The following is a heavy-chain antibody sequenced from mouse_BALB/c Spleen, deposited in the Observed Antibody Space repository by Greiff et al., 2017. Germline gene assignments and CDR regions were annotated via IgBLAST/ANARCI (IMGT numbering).Heavy chain of an antibody. Sequence: QVQLQQPGAELVRPGASVKLSCKASGYSFPSYWMNWVKPRPGQGLEWVGMIHPSDSETRLNQKFKDKATVTVDKSSSTAYRQLSSPTSEDSAVYYCARSEYRGAMDDWGQGTSVTVSS. D-gene: IGHD2-14*01. J-gene: IGHJ4*01. CDR1: GYSFPSYW. CDR3: ARSEYRGAMDD. V-gene: IGHV1-61*01. CDR2: IHPSDSET.